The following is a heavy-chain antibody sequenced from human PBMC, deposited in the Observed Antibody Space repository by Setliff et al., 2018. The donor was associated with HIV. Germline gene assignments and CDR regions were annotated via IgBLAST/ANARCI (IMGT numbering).Heavy chain of an antibody. CDR2: IIPMFEIA. V-gene: IGHV1-69*13. D-gene: IGHD5-18*01. J-gene: IGHJ4*02. CDR3: ARDSLRGYNYDFFDT. Sequence: SVKVSCKASEGTFSSYAVSWVRQAPGQGLEWMGGIIPMFEIANYAQRFQGRVTITAEESTSIVYLEMSSLRSEDTAVYFRARDSLRGYNYDFFDTWGQGTLVTVSS. CDR1: EGTFSSYA.